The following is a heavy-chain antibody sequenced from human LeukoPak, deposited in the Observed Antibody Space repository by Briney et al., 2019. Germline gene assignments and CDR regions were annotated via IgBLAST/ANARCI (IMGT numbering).Heavy chain of an antibody. D-gene: IGHD2-2*01. CDR2: IKSKTDGGTT. Sequence: GGSLRLSCAASGFTFSNAWMSWVRQAPGKGLEWVGRIKSKTDGGTTDYAAPVKGRFTISRDDSKNTLYLQMNSLKTEDTAVYYCTTDRGTGYCSSTSCYQGDAFDIWGQGTMVTVSS. J-gene: IGHJ3*02. V-gene: IGHV3-15*01. CDR1: GFTFSNAW. CDR3: TTDRGTGYCSSTSCYQGDAFDI.